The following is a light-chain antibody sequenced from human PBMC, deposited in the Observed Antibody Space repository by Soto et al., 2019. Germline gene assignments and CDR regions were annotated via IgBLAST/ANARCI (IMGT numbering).Light chain of an antibody. CDR1: QDIRNE. CDR2: GAS. J-gene: IGKJ2*01. V-gene: IGKV1-6*01. Sequence: AIQMTQSPSSLSASVGDRVTITFRASQDIRNELGWYQQKSGTAPKILIYGASNLQSGVPSRFSGSGSGTDFTLTISSLQPEDCATYYCLQDYNYPRTFGQGTNLEI. CDR3: LQDYNYPRT.